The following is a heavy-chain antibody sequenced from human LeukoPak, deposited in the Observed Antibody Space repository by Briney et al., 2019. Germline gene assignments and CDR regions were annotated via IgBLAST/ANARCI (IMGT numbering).Heavy chain of an antibody. V-gene: IGHV5-51*01. CDR1: GYSFTRNW. J-gene: IGHJ4*02. CDR2: IYPGDSET. CDR3: ARLYSAYDSYFDY. D-gene: IGHD5-12*01. Sequence: GESLKISCKGSGYSFTRNWIGWVRQMPGKGLERMGIIYPGDSETRYSPSFQGQVTISADKSISTAYLQWRSVKTSDTAMYYCARLYSAYDSYFDYWGQGTLVTVSS.